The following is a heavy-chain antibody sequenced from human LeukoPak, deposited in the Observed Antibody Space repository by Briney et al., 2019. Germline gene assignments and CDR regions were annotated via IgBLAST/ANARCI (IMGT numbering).Heavy chain of an antibody. CDR1: GFTFSSYA. J-gene: IGHJ4*02. D-gene: IGHD3-22*01. CDR2: ISRNGGST. CDR3: ARGKHTYDSSGYPNYFDY. Sequence: SGGSLRLSCAASGFTFSSYAMHWVRQAPGKGLEYVSAISRNGGSTYYANSVKGRVTISRDNSKNTLYLQMGSLRAEDMAVYYCARGKHTYDSSGYPNYFDYWGQGTLVTVSS. V-gene: IGHV3-64*01.